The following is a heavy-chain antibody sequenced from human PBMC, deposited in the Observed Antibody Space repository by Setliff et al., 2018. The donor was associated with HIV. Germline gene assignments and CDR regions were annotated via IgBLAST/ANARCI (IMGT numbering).Heavy chain of an antibody. CDR3: AIRREVVVATTRRGLDI. V-gene: IGHV1-8*02. Sequence: GASVKVSCKASGYPFTTYDINWVRQAAGQGLEWMGWMNPNSGNTGYAQRFQGGLTMTRNTSISTAYMELNSLMSEDTAVYFCAIRREVVVATTRRGLDIWGQGTMVT. J-gene: IGHJ3*02. CDR1: GYPFTTYD. CDR2: MNPNSGNT. D-gene: IGHD2-2*01.